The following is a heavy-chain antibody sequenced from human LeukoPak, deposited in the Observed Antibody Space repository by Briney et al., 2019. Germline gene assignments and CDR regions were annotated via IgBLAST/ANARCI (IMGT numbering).Heavy chain of an antibody. Sequence: GGSLRLSCAASGFTVSSNYMSWVRQAPGKGLEWVSVIYSGGSTYYADSVKGRFTISRHNSKNTLYLQMNSLRAEDTAVYYCARVSPYYDSSGYTTYFDYRGQGTLVTVSS. D-gene: IGHD3-22*01. CDR1: GFTVSSNY. V-gene: IGHV3-53*04. J-gene: IGHJ4*02. CDR3: ARVSPYYDSSGYTTYFDY. CDR2: IYSGGST.